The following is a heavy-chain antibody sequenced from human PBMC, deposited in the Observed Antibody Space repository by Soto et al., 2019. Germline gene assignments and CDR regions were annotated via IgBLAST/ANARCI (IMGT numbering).Heavy chain of an antibody. V-gene: IGHV4-4*07. CDR2: IYTSGST. CDR3: ARSPPFDYVWGSYRNNWFDP. CDR1: GGSISSYY. D-gene: IGHD3-16*02. J-gene: IGHJ5*02. Sequence: SETLSLTCTVSGGSISSYYWSWIRQPAGKGLEWIGRIYTSGSTNYNPSLKSRVTMSVDTSKNQFSLKLSSVTAADTAVYYCARSPPFDYVWGSYRNNWFDPWGQGTLVTVSS.